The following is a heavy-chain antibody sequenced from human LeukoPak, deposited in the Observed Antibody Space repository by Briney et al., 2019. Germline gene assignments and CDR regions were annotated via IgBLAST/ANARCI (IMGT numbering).Heavy chain of an antibody. V-gene: IGHV4-34*01. CDR2: INHSGST. J-gene: IGHJ5*02. Sequence: PSETLSLTCAVYGGSFSGYYWSWIRQPPGKGLEWIGEINHSGSTNYNPSLKSRVTISVDTSENQFSLKLSSVTAADTAVYYCARGIDCSSTSCYGVGNWFDPWGQGTLVTVSS. CDR1: GGSFSGYY. CDR3: ARGIDCSSTSCYGVGNWFDP. D-gene: IGHD2-2*01.